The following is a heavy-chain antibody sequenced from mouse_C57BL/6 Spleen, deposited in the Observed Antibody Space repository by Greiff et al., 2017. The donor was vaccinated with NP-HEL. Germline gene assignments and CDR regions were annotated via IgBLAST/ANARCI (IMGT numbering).Heavy chain of an antibody. D-gene: IGHD2-4*01. Sequence: VQLQQPGAELVKPGASVKLSCKASGYTFTSYWMHWVKQRPGQGLEWIGMIHPNSGSTNYNEKFKSKATLTVDKSSSTAYMQLSSLTSEDSAVYYCAREDYDYSFAYWGQGTLVTVSA. V-gene: IGHV1-64*01. CDR1: GYTFTSYW. CDR3: AREDYDYSFAY. J-gene: IGHJ3*01. CDR2: IHPNSGST.